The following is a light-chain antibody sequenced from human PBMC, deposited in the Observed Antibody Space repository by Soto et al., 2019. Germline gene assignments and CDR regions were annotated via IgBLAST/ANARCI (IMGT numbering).Light chain of an antibody. CDR2: DVS. J-gene: IGLJ1*01. V-gene: IGLV2-8*01. CDR3: SSYAGSNNLKI. Sequence: QSVLTQPPSASGSPGQSVAISCTGTSSDVGAYNYVSWYQQHPGKAPKLIIYDVSKRPSGVPDRFSGSKSGNTASLTVSGLQAEDEADYYCSSYAGSNNLKIFGTGTKVTVL. CDR1: SSDVGAYNY.